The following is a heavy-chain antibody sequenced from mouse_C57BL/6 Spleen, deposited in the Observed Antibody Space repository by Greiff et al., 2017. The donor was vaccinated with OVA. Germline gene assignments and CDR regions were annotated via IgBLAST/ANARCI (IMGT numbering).Heavy chain of an antibody. CDR1: GYTFTSYW. V-gene: IGHV1-69*01. CDR2: IDPSDSDT. CDR3: ANSAYYCGSSHAMDY. D-gene: IGHD1-1*01. Sequence: QVQLQQPGAELVMPGASVKLSCKASGYTFTSYWMHWVKQRPGQGLEWIGEIDPSDSDTNYNQKFKGKATLTVDTSSSTAYMQLSSLTSEDSAVYYGANSAYYCGSSHAMDYWGQGTSVTVSS. J-gene: IGHJ4*01.